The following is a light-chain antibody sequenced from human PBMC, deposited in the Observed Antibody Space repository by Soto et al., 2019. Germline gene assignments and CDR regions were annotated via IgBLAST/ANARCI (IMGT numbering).Light chain of an antibody. CDR3: SQYAYWPHA. CDR2: GAS. CDR1: QSLVDSAGKRN. Sequence: DVVLIQSPLSLPVTLGQPASISCRSTQSLVDSAGKRNVDWFQQRPGQSPRRLVYGASNRDSGVSDRYSGSESGSTFKLQISRVEAEDVGVYYCSQYAYWPHAFGQGTKLEIK. J-gene: IGKJ2*01. V-gene: IGKV2-30*01.